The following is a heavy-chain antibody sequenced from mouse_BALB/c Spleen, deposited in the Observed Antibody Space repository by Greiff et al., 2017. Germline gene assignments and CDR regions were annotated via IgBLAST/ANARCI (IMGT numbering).Heavy chain of an antibody. CDR2: IYPSDSDT. CDR1: GYTFTSYW. J-gene: IGHJ1*01. V-gene: IGHV1-69*02. Sequence: VQLQQPGAELVRPGASVKLSCKASGYTFTSYWINWVKQRPGQGLEWIGNIYPSDSDTNYNQKFKDKATLTVDKSSSTAYMQLSSPTSEDSAVYYCTRGVYGSSSYWYFDVWGAGTTVTVSS. D-gene: IGHD1-1*01. CDR3: TRGVYGSSSYWYFDV.